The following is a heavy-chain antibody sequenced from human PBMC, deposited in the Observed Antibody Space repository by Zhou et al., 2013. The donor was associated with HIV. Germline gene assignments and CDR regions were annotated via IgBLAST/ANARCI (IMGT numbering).Heavy chain of an antibody. CDR2: INPNSGGT. V-gene: IGHV1-2*02. J-gene: IGHJ4*02. CDR1: GGTFNNYA. CDR3: ARARYYYGSGSYYPFDY. D-gene: IGHD3-10*01. Sequence: QVQLVQSGADVKKPGSSVRVSCKASGGTFNNYALNWVRQAPGHGLEWMGWINPNSGGTNYAQKFQGRVTMTRDTSISTAYMELSRLRSDDTAVYYCARARYYYGSGSYYPFDYWGQGTLVTVSS.